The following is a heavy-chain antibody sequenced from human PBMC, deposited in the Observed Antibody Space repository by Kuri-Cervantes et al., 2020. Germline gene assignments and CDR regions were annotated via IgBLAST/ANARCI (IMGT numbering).Heavy chain of an antibody. CDR1: GDSVSSNSAA. J-gene: IGHJ6*02. Sequence: LRLSCAISGDSVSSNSAAWNWIRQSPSRGLEWLGRTYYRSKWYNDYAVSVKSRITINPDTSKNQFSLQLNSVTPEDTAVYYCASVLGPWGYYYGMDVWGQGTTVTVSS. CDR3: ASVLGPWGYYYGMDV. V-gene: IGHV6-1*01. CDR2: TYYRSKWYN. D-gene: IGHD3-16*01.